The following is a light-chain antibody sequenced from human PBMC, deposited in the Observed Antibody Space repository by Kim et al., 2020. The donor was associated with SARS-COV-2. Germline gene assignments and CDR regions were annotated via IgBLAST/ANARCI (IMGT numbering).Light chain of an antibody. J-gene: IGLJ2*01. CDR1: KLGDKY. Sequence: SYELTQPPSVSVSPGQTASITCSGDKLGDKYACWYQQKPGQSPVLVIYQDSKRPSGIPERFSGSNSGNTATLTISGTPAIDEADYYCQAWDSKVFGGGT. CDR2: QDS. V-gene: IGLV3-1*01. CDR3: QAWDSKV.